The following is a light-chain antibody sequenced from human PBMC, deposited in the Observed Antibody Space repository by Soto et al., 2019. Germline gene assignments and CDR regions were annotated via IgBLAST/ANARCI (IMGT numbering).Light chain of an antibody. V-gene: IGKV3-20*01. Sequence: EIVLTQSPGTLSLSPGERATLSCRASQSVNNNYLAWYQQKPGQAPRLLIYGASSRATGIPDRFTGSGSGTDFTLTISRLEPEDFVVFYCQQYGNSPTWTFGQGTKVEI. CDR1: QSVNNNY. J-gene: IGKJ1*01. CDR3: QQYGNSPTWT. CDR2: GAS.